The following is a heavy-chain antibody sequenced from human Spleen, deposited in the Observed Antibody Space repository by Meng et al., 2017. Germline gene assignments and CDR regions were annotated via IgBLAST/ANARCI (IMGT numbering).Heavy chain of an antibody. Sequence: VHRQGWGPGRGRPSGTLALTVVVSGGFISSIVWWSWVRQPPGKGLEWIGEIYHGGDTNYNPSLMSRVTIAIDRSKNQFSLKLSSVTAADTAVYYCASWIYSCGWQWGQGTLVTVSS. CDR2: IYHGGDT. CDR3: ASWIYSCGWQ. V-gene: IGHV4/OR15-8*02. D-gene: IGHD6-19*01. CDR1: GGFISSIVW. J-gene: IGHJ4*02.